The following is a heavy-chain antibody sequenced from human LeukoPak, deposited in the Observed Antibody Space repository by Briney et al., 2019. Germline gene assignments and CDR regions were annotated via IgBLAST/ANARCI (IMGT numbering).Heavy chain of an antibody. D-gene: IGHD6-13*01. CDR3: ARGYSSRLYNWLDP. V-gene: IGHV3-74*01. CDR1: GFTFSSYW. Sequence: GGSLGLSCAAPGFTFSSYWMHWVRQAPGKGLVWVSRISYDGGDPSYADSVKGRFTISRDNAKNTLYLQMNSLTAEDTAVYYCARGYSSRLYNWLDPWGQGTLVTVSS. CDR2: ISYDGGDP. J-gene: IGHJ5*02.